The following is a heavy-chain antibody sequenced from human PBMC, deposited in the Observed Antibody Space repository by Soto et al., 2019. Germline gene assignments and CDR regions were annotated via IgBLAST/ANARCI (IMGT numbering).Heavy chain of an antibody. D-gene: IGHD4-17*01. Sequence: SETLSLTCTVSGGSITSSSYYWGWIRQPPGKGLEWIGGIYYSGRSYCNPSLKSRVTMSVDTSKNQFSLTLNSVTAADAAVYYCARQRTTVVTQAYFDHWRQGTLVTVSS. CDR3: ARQRTTVVTQAYFDH. CDR2: IYYSGRS. J-gene: IGHJ4*02. CDR1: GGSITSSSYY. V-gene: IGHV4-39*01.